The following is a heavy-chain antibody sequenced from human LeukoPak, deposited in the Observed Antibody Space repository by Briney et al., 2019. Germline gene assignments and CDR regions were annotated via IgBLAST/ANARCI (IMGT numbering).Heavy chain of an antibody. J-gene: IGHJ5*02. CDR3: ARGYSHPDP. CDR2: INTSGTS. Sequence: SETLSLTRTVSGGSISGYYWTWIRQSAGKGLEWIGRINTSGTSNSNPSLKSRVTMSVDTSKNQISLNLTSVTAADTAVYYCARGYSHPDPWGQGTLVTVSS. D-gene: IGHD5-12*01. V-gene: IGHV4-4*07. CDR1: GGSISGYY.